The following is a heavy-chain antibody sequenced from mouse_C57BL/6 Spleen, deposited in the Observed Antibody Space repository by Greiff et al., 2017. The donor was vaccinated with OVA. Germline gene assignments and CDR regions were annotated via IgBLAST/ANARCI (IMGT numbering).Heavy chain of an antibody. Sequence: EVQLQQSGPELVKPGASVKISCKASGYTFTDYYMNWVKQSHGKSLEWIGDINPNNGGTSYNQKFKGKATLTVDKSSSTAYMELRSLTSEDPAVYYCARNYYGSIFAYWGQGTLVTVSA. J-gene: IGHJ3*01. CDR1: GYTFTDYY. CDR3: ARNYYGSIFAY. D-gene: IGHD1-1*01. V-gene: IGHV1-26*01. CDR2: INPNNGGT.